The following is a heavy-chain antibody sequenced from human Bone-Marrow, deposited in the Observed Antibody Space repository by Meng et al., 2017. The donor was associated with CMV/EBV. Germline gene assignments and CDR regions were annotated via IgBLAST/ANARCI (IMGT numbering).Heavy chain of an antibody. CDR1: GYTFTSYG. CDR3: ARDFVYYDSSGYYSP. J-gene: IGHJ5*02. D-gene: IGHD3-22*01. Sequence: SGYTFTSYGISWVRQAPGQGLGWMGWISAYNGNTNYAQKLQGRVTMTTDTSTSTAYMELRSLRSDDTAVYYCARDFVYYDSSGYYSPWGQGTLVTVSS. V-gene: IGHV1-18*01. CDR2: ISAYNGNT.